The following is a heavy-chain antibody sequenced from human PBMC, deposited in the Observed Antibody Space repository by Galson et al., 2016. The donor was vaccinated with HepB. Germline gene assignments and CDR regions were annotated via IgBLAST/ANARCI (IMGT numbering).Heavy chain of an antibody. Sequence: CAISGDSVYNNGAAWVWIRQSPSRGLERLGRTFYRSTWENHYAGSVKNRIAISPDTSRNQFSLHLNSVTPEDPAVYYCARAVMLGRGMDVWGQGTTVTVSS. V-gene: IGHV6-1*01. D-gene: IGHD3-10*01. CDR3: ARAVMLGRGMDV. CDR1: GDSVYNNGAA. J-gene: IGHJ6*02. CDR2: TFYRSTWEN.